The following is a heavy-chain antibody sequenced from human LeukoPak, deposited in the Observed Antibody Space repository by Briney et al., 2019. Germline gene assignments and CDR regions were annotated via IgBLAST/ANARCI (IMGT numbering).Heavy chain of an antibody. Sequence: GESLKISCKGSGYSFTSYWTGWVRQMPGKGLEWMGIIYPGDSDTRYSPSFQGQVTISADKSISTAYLQWSSLKASDTAMYYCARRLGYCSSTSCYHWFDPWGQGTLVTVSS. CDR3: ARRLGYCSSTSCYHWFDP. V-gene: IGHV5-51*01. CDR2: IYPGDSDT. J-gene: IGHJ5*02. D-gene: IGHD2-2*01. CDR1: GYSFTSYW.